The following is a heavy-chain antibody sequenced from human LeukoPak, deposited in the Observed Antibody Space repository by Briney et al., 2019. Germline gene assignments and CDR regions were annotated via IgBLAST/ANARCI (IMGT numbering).Heavy chain of an antibody. CDR2: INSDGSST. CDR1: GFTFSSYW. D-gene: IGHD5-18*01. V-gene: IGHV3-74*01. CDR3: ARRRAMAGAFDI. Sequence: GGSLRLSCAASGFTFSSYWMHWVRQAPGKGLVWVSRINSDGSSTSYADSVKGRFTISRDNAKNTLYLQMNSLRAEDTAVYYCARRRAMAGAFDIWGQGTLVTVSS. J-gene: IGHJ3*02.